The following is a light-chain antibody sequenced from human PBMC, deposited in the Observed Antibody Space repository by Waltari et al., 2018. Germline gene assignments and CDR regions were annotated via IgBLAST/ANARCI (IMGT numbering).Light chain of an antibody. CDR2: GAT. J-gene: IGKJ2*01. V-gene: IGKV3D-15*01. CDR3: QQYFDWPLYT. Sequence: EVVMTQSPATLSVSPGQRATLSCRASRSVSSNLAWYHQRPGQAPRLVIYGATTWATGIPARFTGRGSGTEFTLTISSLQSDDSGIYFCQQYFDWPLYTFGQGTKLEIK. CDR1: RSVSSN.